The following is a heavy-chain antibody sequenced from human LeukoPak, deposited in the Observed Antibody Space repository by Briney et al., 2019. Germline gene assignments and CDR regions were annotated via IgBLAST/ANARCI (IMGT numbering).Heavy chain of an antibody. J-gene: IGHJ3*02. CDR1: GGSFSGYY. D-gene: IGHD3-10*01. CDR3: ARGLDYYGSGSYDGLGAFDI. V-gene: IGHV4-34*01. CDR2: INHSGST. Sequence: PSETLSLTCAVYGGSFSGYYWSWIRQPPGKGLEWIGEINHSGSTNYNPSLKSRVTISVDTSKNQFSLKLSSVTAADTAVYYCARGLDYYGSGSYDGLGAFDIWGQGTMVTVSS.